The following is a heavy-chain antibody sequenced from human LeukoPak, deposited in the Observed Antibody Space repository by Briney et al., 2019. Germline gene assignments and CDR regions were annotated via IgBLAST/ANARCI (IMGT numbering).Heavy chain of an antibody. D-gene: IGHD3-22*01. CDR3: AKRYYYDSSGYYYPY. V-gene: IGHV3-23*01. J-gene: IGHJ4*02. Sequence: ASXRLSCAASVFTFSSYAMSWVRQAPGKGLEWVSAISGSGGSTYYADSVKGRFTISRDNSKNTLYLQMNSLRAEDTAVYYCAKRYYYDSSGYYYPYWGQGTLVTVSS. CDR1: VFTFSSYA. CDR2: ISGSGGST.